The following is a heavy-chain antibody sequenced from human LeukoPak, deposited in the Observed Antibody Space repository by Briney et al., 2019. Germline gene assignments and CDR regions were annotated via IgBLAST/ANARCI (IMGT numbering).Heavy chain of an antibody. Sequence: GASVKVSCKASGGTFSSYAISWVRQAPGQGLEWMGWISVYNGNTNYAQKFQGRVTMTTDTSTNTVYMELRSLRFDDTAVYYCARDLAGIVGVTAWFDPWGQGTLVTVSS. J-gene: IGHJ5*02. CDR1: GGTFSSYA. CDR2: ISVYNGNT. V-gene: IGHV1-18*01. D-gene: IGHD1-26*01. CDR3: ARDLAGIVGVTAWFDP.